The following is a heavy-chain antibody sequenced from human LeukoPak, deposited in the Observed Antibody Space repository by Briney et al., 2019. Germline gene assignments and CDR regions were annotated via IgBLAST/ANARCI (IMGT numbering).Heavy chain of an antibody. CDR1: GFTFSSYN. V-gene: IGHV3-21*01. CDR3: ARDPYSGGYGAYYYYYMDV. D-gene: IGHD6-19*01. J-gene: IGHJ6*03. Sequence: GGSLRLSCAASGFTFSSYNMNWVRRTPGKGLEWVSSITTSSSYMFYADSVRGRFTISRDNAENSLYLQMNSLRDEDTAVYYCARDPYSGGYGAYYYYYMDVWGKGTTVTVSS. CDR2: ITTSSSYM.